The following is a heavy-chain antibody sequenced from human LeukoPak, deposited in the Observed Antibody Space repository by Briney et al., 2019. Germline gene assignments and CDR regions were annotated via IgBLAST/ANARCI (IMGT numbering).Heavy chain of an antibody. D-gene: IGHD3-10*01. J-gene: IGHJ4*02. CDR2: IKGKTDGGTT. CDR3: TTLYYYGSGSYSYYFDY. CDR1: GFTFSNAW. Sequence: PGGSLRLSCAASGFTFSNAWMSWVRQAPGKGLEWVGRIKGKTDGGTTDYAAPVKGRFTISRDDSKNTLYLQMNSLKTEDTAVYYCTTLYYYGSGSYSYYFDYWGQGTLVTVSS. V-gene: IGHV3-15*01.